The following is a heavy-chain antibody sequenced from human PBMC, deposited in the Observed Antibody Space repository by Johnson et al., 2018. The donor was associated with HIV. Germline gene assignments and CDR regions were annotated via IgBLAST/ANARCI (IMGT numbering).Heavy chain of an antibody. CDR2: ISYDGSNK. CDR1: GFTFDDYA. D-gene: IGHD3-9*01. J-gene: IGHJ3*02. V-gene: IGHV3-30*04. CDR3: AKVHMYYDILTGYGAFDI. Sequence: QVQLVESGGVVVQPGGSLRLSCAASGFTFDDYAMHWVRQAPGKGLEWVAVISYDGSNKYYADSVKGRFTISRDNSKNTLYLQMNSLRAEDTAVYYCAKVHMYYDILTGYGAFDIWGQGTMVTVSS.